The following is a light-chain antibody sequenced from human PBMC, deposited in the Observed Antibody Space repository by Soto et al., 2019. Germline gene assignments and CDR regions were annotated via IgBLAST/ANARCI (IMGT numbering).Light chain of an antibody. CDR1: QSVRTN. CDR2: DAS. V-gene: IGKV3-11*01. J-gene: IGKJ5*01. Sequence: EIVLTQSQATLSLSPPIRVNLXGRASQSVRTNLGWYQQKPGQAPNLLIYDASNRATGVPARFSGSGSGTDFTLTISSLEPEDFAVYYCQQYRSWPSFGQGTRLEI. CDR3: QQYRSWPS.